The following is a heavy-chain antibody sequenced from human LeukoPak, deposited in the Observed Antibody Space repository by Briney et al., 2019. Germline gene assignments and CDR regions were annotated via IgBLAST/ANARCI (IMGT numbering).Heavy chain of an antibody. Sequence: PSETLSLTCAVYGGSFSGYYWSWIRQPPGKGLEWIGEINHSGSTNYNPSLKSRVTISVDTSKNQFSLKLSSVTAADTAVYYCARGLLGLDYYGSGSYYLWFDPWGQGTLVTVSS. CDR3: ARGLLGLDYYGSGSYYLWFDP. D-gene: IGHD3-10*01. J-gene: IGHJ5*02. CDR2: INHSGST. V-gene: IGHV4-34*01. CDR1: GGSFSGYY.